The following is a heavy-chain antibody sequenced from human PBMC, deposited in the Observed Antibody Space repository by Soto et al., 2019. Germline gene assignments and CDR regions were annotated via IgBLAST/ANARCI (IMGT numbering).Heavy chain of an antibody. Sequence: VQLVESGGGLVQPGGSLRLSCAASGFSIRRYWMHWVRQAPGKGLVWVSDINIEGSRTNYADSVKGRSPISRDNADHTLYLLMTSLRAEDKAVYYCASDIWGSDPWGQGTPVIVSS. CDR3: ASDIWGSDP. V-gene: IGHV3-74*01. J-gene: IGHJ5*02. D-gene: IGHD3-16*01. CDR1: GFSIRRYW. CDR2: INIEGSRT.